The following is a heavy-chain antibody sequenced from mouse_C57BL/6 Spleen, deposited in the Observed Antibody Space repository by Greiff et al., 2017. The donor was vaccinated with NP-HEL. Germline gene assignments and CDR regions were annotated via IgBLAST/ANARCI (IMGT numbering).Heavy chain of an antibody. Sequence: EVQRVESGEGLVKPGGSLKLSCAASGFTFSSYAMSWVRQTPEKRLEWVAYISSGGDYIYYADTVKGRFTISRDNARNTLYLQMSSLKSEDTAMYYCTRGEYSNYYYAMDYWGQGTSVTVSS. CDR1: GFTFSSYA. CDR3: TRGEYSNYYYAMDY. V-gene: IGHV5-9-1*02. CDR2: ISSGGDYI. J-gene: IGHJ4*01. D-gene: IGHD2-5*01.